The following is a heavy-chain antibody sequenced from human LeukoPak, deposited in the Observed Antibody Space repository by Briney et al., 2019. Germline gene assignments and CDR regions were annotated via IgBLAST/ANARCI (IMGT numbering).Heavy chain of an antibody. CDR3: ARVWWNSYGMDV. CDR2: IIPILGIA. D-gene: IGHD3-16*01. V-gene: IGHV1-69*04. CDR1: GGTFSSYA. Sequence: AASVKVSCKASGGTFSSYAISWVRQAPGQGLEWMGRIIPILGIANYAQKFQGRVTMTTDTSTSTAYMELRSLRSDDTAVYYCARVWWNSYGMDVWGQGTTVTVSS. J-gene: IGHJ6*02.